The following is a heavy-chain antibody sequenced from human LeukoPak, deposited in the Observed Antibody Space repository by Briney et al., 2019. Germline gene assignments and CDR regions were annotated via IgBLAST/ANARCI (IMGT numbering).Heavy chain of an antibody. D-gene: IGHD7-27*01. CDR2: MNPNSGNT. Sequence: ASVKVSFKASGYTFTTYDINWVRQATGQGLEWMGWMNPNSGNTGYAQKFQGRVTMTRSTSISTAYMELSSLRSEDTAVYYCARVLAGGAFDIWGQGTMVTVSS. V-gene: IGHV1-8*01. CDR1: GYTFTTYD. J-gene: IGHJ3*02. CDR3: ARVLAGGAFDI.